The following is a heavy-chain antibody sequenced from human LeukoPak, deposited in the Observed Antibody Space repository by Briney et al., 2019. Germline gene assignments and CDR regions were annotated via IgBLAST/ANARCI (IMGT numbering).Heavy chain of an antibody. CDR1: GGTFSSYA. CDR2: IIPIFGTA. J-gene: IGHJ4*02. Sequence: SVKVSCKASGGTFSSYAISWVRQAPGQGLEWMGGIIPIFGTANYAQKFQGRVTITADESTSTAYMELSSLRFEDTAVYYCARGTEANWGSFDYWGQGTLVTVSS. CDR3: ARGTEANWGSFDY. V-gene: IGHV1-69*13. D-gene: IGHD7-27*01.